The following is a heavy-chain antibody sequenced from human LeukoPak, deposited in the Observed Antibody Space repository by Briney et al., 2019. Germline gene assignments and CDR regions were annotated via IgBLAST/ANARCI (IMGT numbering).Heavy chain of an antibody. CDR2: ISGSGGST. CDR1: GFTFSSYA. D-gene: IGHD3-3*01. CDR3: AKDRLFGFWSGVTMDV. J-gene: IGHJ6*03. V-gene: IGHV3-23*01. Sequence: PGGSLRLSCAASGFTFSSYAKSWVRQAPGKGLEWVSAISGSGGSTYYADSVKGRFTISRDNSKNTLYLQMNSLRAEDTAVYYCAKDRLFGFWSGVTMDVWGKGTTVTVSS.